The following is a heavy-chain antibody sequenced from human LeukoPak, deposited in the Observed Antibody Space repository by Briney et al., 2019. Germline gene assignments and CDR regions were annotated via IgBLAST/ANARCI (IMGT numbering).Heavy chain of an antibody. Sequence: PAGSLTLSCAASGFTFSSYWMHWVRQAPGKGLVWVSRINSDGSSTTYPDSVKGRFTISRDNAKKTLYLQMNSLRAGDTAVFYCARAPVQYCGGGCGAFDIWGQGTMVTASS. CDR2: INSDGSST. CDR1: GFTFSSYW. J-gene: IGHJ3*02. V-gene: IGHV3-74*01. D-gene: IGHD2-21*02. CDR3: ARAPVQYCGGGCGAFDI.